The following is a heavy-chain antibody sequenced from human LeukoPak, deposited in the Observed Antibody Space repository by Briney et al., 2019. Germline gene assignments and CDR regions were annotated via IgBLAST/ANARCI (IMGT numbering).Heavy chain of an antibody. V-gene: IGHV3-7*01. Sequence: PGGSLRLSCAASGFTFSSYWMSWVRQAPGKGLEWVANIKQDGSEKYYVDSVKGGFTISRDNAKNSLYLQMNSLRAEDTAVYYCARCGYGYYYYGMDVWGQGTTVTVSS. CDR1: GFTFSSYW. CDR2: IKQDGSEK. CDR3: ARCGYGYYYYGMDV. J-gene: IGHJ6*02. D-gene: IGHD5-18*01.